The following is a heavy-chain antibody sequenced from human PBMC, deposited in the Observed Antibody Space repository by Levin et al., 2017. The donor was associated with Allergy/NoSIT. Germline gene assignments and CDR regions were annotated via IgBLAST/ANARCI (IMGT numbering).Heavy chain of an antibody. Sequence: PGGSLRLSCKASGYIFNMYGINWVRQAPGQGLEWMGWISTDNGHRDYAQKVQGRVSMTTDRSTTTAYMELTSLTSDDTAMYFCARGQGGYESFDQWGQGTLVTVSS. CDR2: ISTDNGHR. CDR1: GYIFNMYG. V-gene: IGHV1-18*01. CDR3: ARGQGGYESFDQ. J-gene: IGHJ4*02. D-gene: IGHD3-22*01.